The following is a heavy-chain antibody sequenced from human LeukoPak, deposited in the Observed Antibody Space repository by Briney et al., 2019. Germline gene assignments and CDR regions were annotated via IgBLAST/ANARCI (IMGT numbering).Heavy chain of an antibody. CDR1: GYTFTSYY. D-gene: IGHD5-18*01. J-gene: IGHJ3*02. V-gene: IGHV1-46*01. Sequence: GASVTVSCKASGYTFTSYYMHWVRQAPGQGLEWMGIINPSGGSTNYAQKLQGRVTMTTDTSTSTAYMELRSLRSDDTAVYYCARDRIQLRSRIRSGTPNAFDIWGQGTMVTVSS. CDR3: ARDRIQLRSRIRSGTPNAFDI. CDR2: INPSGGST.